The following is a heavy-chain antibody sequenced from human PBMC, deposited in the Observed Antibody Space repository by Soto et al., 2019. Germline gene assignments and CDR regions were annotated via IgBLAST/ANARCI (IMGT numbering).Heavy chain of an antibody. CDR2: IKSKTDGGTA. D-gene: IGHD3-9*01. V-gene: IGHV3-15*01. Sequence: LRLSCVASGFNLSHPWMTWVRQAAGKGLEWVGRIKSKTDGGTADYAAPVKGRATISRDDSKNTVYLQMNSLRTEDTAVYYCTTGIYYDILTGYHNVAYWGQGALVTVSS. J-gene: IGHJ4*02. CDR1: GFNLSHPW. CDR3: TTGIYYDILTGYHNVAY.